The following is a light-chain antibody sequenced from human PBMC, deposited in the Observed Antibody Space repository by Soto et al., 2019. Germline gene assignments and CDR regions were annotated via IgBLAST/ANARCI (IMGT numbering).Light chain of an antibody. CDR2: GAS. J-gene: IGKJ1*01. V-gene: IGKV3-15*01. CDR3: QQYNNWPSWT. Sequence: EVLMTQSPATLSVSPGDRATLSCRASQSINTNFAWYQQKPGQAPRLLIYGASTRATGIPARFSGSGSGTEFTLTISSLQSEDFAVYYCQQYNNWPSWTFGQGTKVDIK. CDR1: QSINTN.